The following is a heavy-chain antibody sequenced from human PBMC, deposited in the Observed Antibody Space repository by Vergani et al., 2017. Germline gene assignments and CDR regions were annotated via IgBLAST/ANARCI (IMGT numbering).Heavy chain of an antibody. D-gene: IGHD5-12*01. Sequence: EVQLVESGGGLVKPGGSLRLSCAASGFIFNNYNMNWVRQAPGKGLEWVSGISGSGGSTYYAGSVKGRFTISRDSSKNTLYLQMNSLSAGDTAVYYCAKANPRNSGYDYLYYYHAMDVWGQGTTVTVSS. CDR3: AKANPRNSGYDYLYYYHAMDV. CDR2: ISGSGGST. J-gene: IGHJ6*02. V-gene: IGHV3-23*04. CDR1: GFIFNNYN.